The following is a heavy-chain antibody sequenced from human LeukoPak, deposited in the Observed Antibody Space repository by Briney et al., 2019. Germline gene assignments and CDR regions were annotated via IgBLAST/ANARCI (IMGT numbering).Heavy chain of an antibody. CDR3: AKGANIVVVPAAISFDY. V-gene: IGHV3-23*01. CDR2: ISDSGGST. Sequence: PGGSLRLSCAASGFTFSSYAMSWVRQAPGKGLEWVSAISDSGGSTYYADSVKGRFTISRDNSKNTLYLQMNSLRAEDTAVYYCAKGANIVVVPAAISFDYWGQGTLVTVSS. CDR1: GFTFSSYA. D-gene: IGHD2-2*01. J-gene: IGHJ4*02.